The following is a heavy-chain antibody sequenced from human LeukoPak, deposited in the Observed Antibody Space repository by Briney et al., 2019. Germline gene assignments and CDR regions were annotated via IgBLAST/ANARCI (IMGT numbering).Heavy chain of an antibody. CDR1: GGSIRSGGYY. J-gene: IGHJ6*02. CDR2: IYYSGST. D-gene: IGHD1-1*01. Sequence: PSQTLSLTCTVSGGSIRSGGYYWSWIRQHPGKGLEWIGYIYYSGSTYYNPSLKSRVTISVDTSKNQFSLKLSSVTAADTAVYYCARGSARTVDSHYYYGLDVWGQGTTVTVSS. CDR3: ARGSARTVDSHYYYGLDV. V-gene: IGHV4-31*03.